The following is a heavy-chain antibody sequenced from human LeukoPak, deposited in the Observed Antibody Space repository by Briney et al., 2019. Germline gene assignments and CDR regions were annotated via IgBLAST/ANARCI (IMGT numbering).Heavy chain of an antibody. Sequence: PSETLSLTCAVYGGSFSGYYWSWIRQPPGKGLEWIGEINHSGSTNYNPSPKSRVTISVDTSKNQFSLKLSSVTAADTAVYYCARGPVTVTTNNWFDPWGQGTLVTVSS. V-gene: IGHV4-34*01. CDR1: GGSFSGYY. CDR3: ARGPVTVTTNNWFDP. J-gene: IGHJ5*02. CDR2: INHSGST. D-gene: IGHD4-17*01.